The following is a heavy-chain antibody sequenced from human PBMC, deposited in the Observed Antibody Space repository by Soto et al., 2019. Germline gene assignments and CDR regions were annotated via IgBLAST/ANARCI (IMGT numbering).Heavy chain of an antibody. CDR2: ISAYNGNT. CDR1: GYTFTSYG. J-gene: IGHJ4*02. Sequence: ASVKVSCKASGYTFTSYGISWVRQAPGQGLEWMGWISAYNGNTNYAQNLQGRVTMTTDTSTSTAYMELRSLRSEDTAVYYCARESAGAYCGGDCYSVFDYWGQGTLVTVSS. D-gene: IGHD2-21*02. CDR3: ARESAGAYCGGDCYSVFDY. V-gene: IGHV1-18*01.